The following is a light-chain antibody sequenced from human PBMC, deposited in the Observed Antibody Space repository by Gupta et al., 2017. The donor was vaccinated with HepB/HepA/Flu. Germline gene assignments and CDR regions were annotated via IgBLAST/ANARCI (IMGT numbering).Light chain of an antibody. J-gene: IGKJ1*01. Sequence: DIHMTQSPSSLSASVGDRVTITCLASQSISSYLNWYQQKPGKAPKLLIYAASRVQSGVPSRFSGSGSGTDFTLTISRLQPEDFATYYCQQSYTTPWTFGPGTKVEIK. CDR3: QQSYTTPWT. V-gene: IGKV1-39*01. CDR2: AAS. CDR1: QSISSY.